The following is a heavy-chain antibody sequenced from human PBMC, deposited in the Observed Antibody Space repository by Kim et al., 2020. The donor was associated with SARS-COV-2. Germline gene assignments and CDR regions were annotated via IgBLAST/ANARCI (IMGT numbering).Heavy chain of an antibody. CDR1: GGSISSSSYY. D-gene: IGHD4-17*01. J-gene: IGHJ4*02. V-gene: IGHV4-39*01. CDR2: IYYSGST. CDR3: ASRLMTTVTTFVRVDY. Sequence: SETLSLTCTVSGGSISSSSYYWGWIRQPPGKGLEWIGSIYYSGSTYYNPSLKSRVTISVDTSKNQFSLKLSSVTAADTAVYYCASRLMTTVTTFVRVDYWGQGTLVTVSS.